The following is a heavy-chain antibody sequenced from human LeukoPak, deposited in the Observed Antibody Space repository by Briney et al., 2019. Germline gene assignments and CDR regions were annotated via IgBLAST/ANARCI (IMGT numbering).Heavy chain of an antibody. D-gene: IGHD2-15*01. CDR2: ISYDGSNK. V-gene: IGHV3-30*18. CDR3: AKGPYCSGGSCYPGLIDY. Sequence: GRSLRLSCAASGFTFSSYGMHWVRQAPGKGLEWVAVISYDGSNKYYADSVKGRFTISRDNSKNTLYLQMNSLRAEDTAVYYCAKGPYCSGGSCYPGLIDYWGQGTLVTVSS. J-gene: IGHJ4*02. CDR1: GFTFSSYG.